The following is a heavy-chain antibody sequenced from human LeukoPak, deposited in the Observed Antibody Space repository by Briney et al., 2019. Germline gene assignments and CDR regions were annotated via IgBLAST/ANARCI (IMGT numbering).Heavy chain of an antibody. V-gene: IGHV4-39*07. Sequence: NPSETLSLTCTVSGGSISSSSYYWGWIRQPPGKGLEWIGSIYYSGSTYYNPSLKSRVTISVDTSKNQFSLKLSSVTAADTAVYYCARQGELWFGEAYFDYWGQGTLVTVSS. D-gene: IGHD3-10*01. J-gene: IGHJ4*02. CDR1: GGSISSSSYY. CDR3: ARQGELWFGEAYFDY. CDR2: IYYSGST.